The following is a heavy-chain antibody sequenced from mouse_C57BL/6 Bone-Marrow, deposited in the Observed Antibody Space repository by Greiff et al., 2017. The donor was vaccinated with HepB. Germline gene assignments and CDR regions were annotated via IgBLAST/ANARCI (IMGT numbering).Heavy chain of an antibody. CDR2: ISNGGGST. CDR3: ARHDGGFDY. V-gene: IGHV5-12*01. Sequence: EVMLVESGGGLVQPGGSLKLSCAASGFTFSDYYMYWVRQTPEKRLEWVAYISNGGGSTYYPDTVKGRFTISRDNAKNTLYLQMSRLKSEDTAMYYCARHDGGFDYWGQGTTLTVSS. D-gene: IGHD1-1*01. CDR1: GFTFSDYY. J-gene: IGHJ2*01.